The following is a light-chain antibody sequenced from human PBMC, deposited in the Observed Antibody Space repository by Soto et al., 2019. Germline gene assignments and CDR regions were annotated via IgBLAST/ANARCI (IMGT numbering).Light chain of an antibody. CDR3: QQYGYSPIT. CDR2: AAS. J-gene: IGKJ5*01. Sequence: EIVMTQSPATVPASPGERVTLSCRASQSVNSDLAWYQQTPGQAPRPLIYAASSRATGSPDRFSGGGSGTDFTLTISRLEPEDFAVYYCQQYGYSPITFGQGTRLEIK. CDR1: QSVNSD. V-gene: IGKV3-20*01.